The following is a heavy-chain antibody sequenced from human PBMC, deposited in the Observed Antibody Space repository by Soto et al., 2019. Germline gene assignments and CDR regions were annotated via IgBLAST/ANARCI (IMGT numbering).Heavy chain of an antibody. CDR1: GDSISNYY. J-gene: IGHJ3*01. V-gene: IGHV4-59*08. D-gene: IGHD3-22*01. CDR2: IYHTGST. Sequence: QVQLQESGPGLVKPSETLSLTCTVSGDSISNYYWNWIRQPPGKRLDWIGYIYHTGSTKYSPSLKSRVTISLDTSKNQFSLKVNSVTAADTAVYYCARRSVVVATSEDAFDVWGQGTMVTIS. CDR3: ARRSVVVATSEDAFDV.